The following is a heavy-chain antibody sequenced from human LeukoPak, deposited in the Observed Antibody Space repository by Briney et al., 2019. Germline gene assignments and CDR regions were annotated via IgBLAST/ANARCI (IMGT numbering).Heavy chain of an antibody. J-gene: IGHJ6*02. Sequence: GGSLRLSCAASGFTFSSYAVHWVRQAPGKGLEWVAVISYDGSNKYYADSVKGRFTISRDNSKNTLYLQMNSLRAEDTAVYYCARERKATTNYYYYYGMDVWGQGTTVTVSS. CDR2: ISYDGSNK. D-gene: IGHD5-12*01. V-gene: IGHV3-30-3*01. CDR3: ARERKATTNYYYYYGMDV. CDR1: GFTFSSYA.